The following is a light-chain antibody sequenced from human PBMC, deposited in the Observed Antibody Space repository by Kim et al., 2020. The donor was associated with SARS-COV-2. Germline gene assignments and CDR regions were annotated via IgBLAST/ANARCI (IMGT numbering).Light chain of an antibody. CDR1: NLRTYY. Sequence: SSELTQDPAVSMALGQTVRITCQGDNLRTYYASWYQQKPGQAPVLVIFGKNNRPSGIPDRFSGSSSGNTASLTITGAQAEDEADYYCKSRDSSGNLLVFGGGTQLTVL. J-gene: IGLJ2*01. CDR2: GKN. V-gene: IGLV3-19*01. CDR3: KSRDSSGNLLV.